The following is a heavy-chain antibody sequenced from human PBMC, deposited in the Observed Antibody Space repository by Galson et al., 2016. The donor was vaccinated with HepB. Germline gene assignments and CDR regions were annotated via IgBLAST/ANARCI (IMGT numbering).Heavy chain of an antibody. J-gene: IGHJ5*02. Sequence: SAKGRFTISRDNGKNSLFLQMNSLRVEDTAIYYCARESYNRFDPWGQGTLVTVSS. V-gene: IGHV3-48*03. CDR3: ARESYNRFDP.